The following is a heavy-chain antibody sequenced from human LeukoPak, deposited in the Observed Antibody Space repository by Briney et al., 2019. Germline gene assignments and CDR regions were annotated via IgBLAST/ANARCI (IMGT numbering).Heavy chain of an antibody. J-gene: IGHJ4*02. Sequence: GTLSLTCAVSGGSISSSNWWSWVRQAPGKGLEWVSSISSSSSYIYYADSVKGRFTISRDNAKNSLFLQMNSLRAEDTAVYYCARDVEIYDSSGFYGFWGQGTLVTVSS. D-gene: IGHD3-22*01. CDR1: GGSISSSN. V-gene: IGHV3-21*01. CDR3: ARDVEIYDSSGFYGF. CDR2: ISSSSSYI.